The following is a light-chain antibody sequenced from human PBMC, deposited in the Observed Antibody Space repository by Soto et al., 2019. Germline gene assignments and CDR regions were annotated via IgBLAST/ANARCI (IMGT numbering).Light chain of an antibody. V-gene: IGKV3-11*01. Sequence: EIVLTQSPATLSLSPVERATLSCRASQCVSSYLAWYQQKPGQAPRLLIYDASNRATGIPARFSGSGSGTDLTLTISSLEPENFAVYYCQQRSNWPPYTFGQGTKLEIK. J-gene: IGKJ2*01. CDR2: DAS. CDR3: QQRSNWPPYT. CDR1: QCVSSY.